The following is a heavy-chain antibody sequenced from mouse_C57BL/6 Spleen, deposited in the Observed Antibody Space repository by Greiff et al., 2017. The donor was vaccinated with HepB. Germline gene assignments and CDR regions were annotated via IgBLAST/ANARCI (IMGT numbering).Heavy chain of an antibody. J-gene: IGHJ2*01. CDR2: IYPGDGDT. V-gene: IGHV1-80*01. D-gene: IGHD3-2*02. CDR1: GYAFSSYW. CDR3: ARGYSSGYYYFDY. Sequence: VQLQESGAELVKPGASVKISCKASGYAFSSYWMNWVKQRPGKGLEWIGQIYPGDGDTNYNGKFKGKATLTADKSSSTAYMQLSSLTSEDSAVYFCARGYSSGYYYFDYWGQGTTLTVSS.